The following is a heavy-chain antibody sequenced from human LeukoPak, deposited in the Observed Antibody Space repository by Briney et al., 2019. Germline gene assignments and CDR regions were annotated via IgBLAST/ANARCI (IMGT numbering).Heavy chain of an antibody. V-gene: IGHV1-69*04. CDR3: ARSPYSSSSKLDY. Sequence: SVKVSCKASGGTFSSYAISWVRQAPGQGLEWMGRIIPILGIANYAQKFQGRVTITADKSTSTAYMELSSLRSEDTAVYYCARSPYSSSSKLDYWGQGTLVTVSS. D-gene: IGHD6-6*01. J-gene: IGHJ4*02. CDR1: GGTFSSYA. CDR2: IIPILGIA.